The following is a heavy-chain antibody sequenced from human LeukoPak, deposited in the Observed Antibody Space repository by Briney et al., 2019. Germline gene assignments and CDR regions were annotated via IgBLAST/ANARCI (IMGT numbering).Heavy chain of an antibody. CDR2: ITTEGTSI. Sequence: PGGSLRLSCAASGFTFSRDWMHWVRQAPGEGLVWVSGITTEGTSIGYADSVKGRFTISRDNAKNTLYLETNSLRAEDTAVYYCVRDAEGSTPFDYWGQGILVTVSS. CDR1: GFTFSRDW. CDR3: VRDAEGSTPFDY. J-gene: IGHJ4*02. V-gene: IGHV3-74*01. D-gene: IGHD1-26*01.